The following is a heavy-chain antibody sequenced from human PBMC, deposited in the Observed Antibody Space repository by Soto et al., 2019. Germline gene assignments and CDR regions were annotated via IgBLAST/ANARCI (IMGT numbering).Heavy chain of an antibody. CDR1: GFTFSSYA. J-gene: IGHJ4*02. Sequence: GGSLRLSCAASGFTFSSYAMSWVRQAPGKGLEWVSAISGSGGSTYYADSVKGRFTISRDNSKNTLYMQMNSLRAEDTALYYCAKDLIGGYGDYRLDYWGQGTLGTVSS. CDR3: AKDLIGGYGDYRLDY. CDR2: ISGSGGST. D-gene: IGHD4-17*01. V-gene: IGHV3-23*01.